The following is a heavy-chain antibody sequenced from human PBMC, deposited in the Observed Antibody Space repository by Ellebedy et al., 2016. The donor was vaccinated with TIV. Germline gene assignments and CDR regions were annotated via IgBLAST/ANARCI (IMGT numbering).Heavy chain of an antibody. D-gene: IGHD2-2*01. Sequence: PGGSLRLSCAASGFTFSNYGMNWVRQAPGKGLEWVSAISSSSSDIYYADSVKGRFTISRDNAKNSLYLQMNSLRAEDTAVYYCVRDVYQTGGYYYYYGMDVWGQGTTVTVSS. CDR3: VRDVYQTGGYYYYYGMDV. V-gene: IGHV3-21*01. CDR2: ISSSSSDI. J-gene: IGHJ6*02. CDR1: GFTFSNYG.